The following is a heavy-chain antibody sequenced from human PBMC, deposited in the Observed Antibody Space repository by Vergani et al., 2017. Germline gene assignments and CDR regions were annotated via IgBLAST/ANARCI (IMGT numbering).Heavy chain of an antibody. D-gene: IGHD3-10*01. CDR2: IHHSGDT. CDR1: DSSIMTNPY. V-gene: IGHV4-38-2*01. CDR3: ARHRGSGGFFPSSYFYGMDV. J-gene: IGHJ6*02. Sequence: QLQLQQSGPGLLNPSETLTLTCDVSDSSIMTNPYWGWFRQSPGKGLEWIGCIHHSGDTHYNSSLKSRVSISIVSSSKFSLSLTSVTAADTAIYYCARHRGSGGFFPSSYFYGMDVWGHGTTVTVSS.